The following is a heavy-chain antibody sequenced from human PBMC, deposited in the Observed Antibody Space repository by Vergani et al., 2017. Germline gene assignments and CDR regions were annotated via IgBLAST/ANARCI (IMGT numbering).Heavy chain of an antibody. Sequence: QVQLQESGPGLVKPSQTLSLTCTVSGGSISSGSYYWSWIRQPAGKGLEWIGRIYTSGSTNYNPSLKGRVTISVDTSKNQFSLELSSVTAADTAVYYCARGRVALVGERMLNAFDIWGQGTMVTVSS. CDR3: ARGRVALVGERMLNAFDI. D-gene: IGHD2-21*01. J-gene: IGHJ3*02. CDR1: GGSISSGSYY. CDR2: IYTSGST. V-gene: IGHV4-61*02.